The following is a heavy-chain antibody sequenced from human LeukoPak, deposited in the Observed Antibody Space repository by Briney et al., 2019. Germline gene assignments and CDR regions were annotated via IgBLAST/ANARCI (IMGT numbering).Heavy chain of an antibody. V-gene: IGHV3-30-3*01. J-gene: IGHJ4*02. CDR3: ARESIFGVVTATFDY. Sequence: GGSLRLSCAASGFTFSSYAMRWVRQAPGKGLEWVAVISYDGSNKYYADSVKGRFTISRDNSKNTLYLQTNSLRAEDTAVYYCARESIFGVVTATFDYWGQGTLVTVFS. CDR2: ISYDGSNK. D-gene: IGHD3-3*01. CDR1: GFTFSSYA.